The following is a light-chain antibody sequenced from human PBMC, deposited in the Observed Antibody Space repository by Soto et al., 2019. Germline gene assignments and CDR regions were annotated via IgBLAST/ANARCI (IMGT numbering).Light chain of an antibody. V-gene: IGLV1-44*01. CDR3: AAWDDSLNARGV. CDR2: NNN. Sequence: QSVLTQPPSASGTPGQRVTISCSGSRSNIGNNAVSWYQQLPGTAPKLLIYNNNQRPSGVPDRFSGSKSGTSASLAISGLQSEDEADYYGAAWDDSLNARGVFGGGTQLTVL. J-gene: IGLJ3*02. CDR1: RSNIGNNA.